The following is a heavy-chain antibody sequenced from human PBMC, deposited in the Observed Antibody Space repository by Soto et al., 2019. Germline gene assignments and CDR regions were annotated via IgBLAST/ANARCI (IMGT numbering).Heavy chain of an antibody. D-gene: IGHD2-2*01. Sequence: EVQLLESGGALVQPGGSLRLSCAASGFTFSNHAMNWVRQAPGKGLEWVSTISDSGSTYYADSAKGRFTISRANSKNTLYLQMNSLRAEDTAVYYCARDPGGHYCTSTTCLYFFDHWGQGPLVIVSS. CDR1: GFTFSNHA. CDR2: ISDSGST. J-gene: IGHJ4*02. V-gene: IGHV3-23*01. CDR3: ARDPGGHYCTSTTCLYFFDH.